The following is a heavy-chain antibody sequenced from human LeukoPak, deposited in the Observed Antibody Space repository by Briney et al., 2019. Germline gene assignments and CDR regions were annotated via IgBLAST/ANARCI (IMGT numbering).Heavy chain of an antibody. J-gene: IGHJ4*02. CDR3: ARVPCSGVSCYISSGYFDS. CDR1: GGSINTYY. D-gene: IGHD2-15*01. CDR2: IYYSGST. V-gene: IGHV4-59*12. Sequence: SETLSLTCTVSGGSINTYYWIWIRQPPGKGLEYIGYIYYSGSTNYNPSLKSRVTISVDTSKNQFSLRLSSVTAADTAVYYCARVPCSGVSCYISSGYFDSWGQGTLVTVSS.